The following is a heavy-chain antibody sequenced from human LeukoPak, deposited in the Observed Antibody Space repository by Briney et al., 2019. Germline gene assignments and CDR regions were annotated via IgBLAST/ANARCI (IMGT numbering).Heavy chain of an antibody. CDR3: AREETRYYYYYGTDV. CDR2: FYYSGSA. Sequence: SETLSLTCSVSGGSIRSSSDYWGWIRQPPGKGLEWVGSFYYSGSAYYNPSLKSRVTISVDTSKNQFSLKLSSVTAADTAVYYCAREETRYYYYYGTDVWGQGTTVTVSS. J-gene: IGHJ6*02. CDR1: GGSIRSSSDY. V-gene: IGHV4-39*07.